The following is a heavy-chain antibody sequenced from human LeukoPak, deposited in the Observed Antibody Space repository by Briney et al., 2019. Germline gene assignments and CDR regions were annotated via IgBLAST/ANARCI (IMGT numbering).Heavy chain of an antibody. V-gene: IGHV4-59*08. J-gene: IGHJ4*02. D-gene: IGHD3-22*01. CDR3: AGQHSSGYYYFDY. Sequence: SETLSLTCTVSGGSIRSHYWSWFRQSPGNRLEWIGYIYYSGSSNYNPSLKSRVTISVDTSKNQFSLKLSSVTAADTAVYYCAGQHSSGYYYFDYWGQGTLVTVSS. CDR1: GGSIRSHY. CDR2: IYYSGSS.